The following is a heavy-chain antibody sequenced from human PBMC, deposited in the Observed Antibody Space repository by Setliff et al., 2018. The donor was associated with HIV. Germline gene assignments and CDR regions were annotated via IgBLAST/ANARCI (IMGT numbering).Heavy chain of an antibody. D-gene: IGHD4-17*01. CDR2: IYHSGST. J-gene: IGHJ6*03. CDR3: ARGTTVVTVDYDYDYMDV. Sequence: SETLSLTCAVSGGSISSDNWWSWVRQPPGKGLEWIGEIYHSGSTNYNPSLKSRVTISVDKSKNRFSLKLSSVTAADTAVYYCARGTTVVTVDYDYDYMDVWGKGTRVTVS. CDR1: GGSISSDNW. V-gene: IGHV4-4*02.